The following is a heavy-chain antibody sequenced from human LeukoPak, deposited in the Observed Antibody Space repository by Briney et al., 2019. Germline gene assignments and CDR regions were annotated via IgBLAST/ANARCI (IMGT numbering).Heavy chain of an antibody. CDR1: GFTFSNNA. J-gene: IGHJ4*02. CDR3: AKDSGNWNASDY. CDR2: ISGGGGET. D-gene: IGHD1-1*01. V-gene: IGHV3-23*01. Sequence: GSLRLSCAASGFTFSNNAIHWVRQAPGKGLECVSSISGGGGETYYVDSVKGRFIISRDNSKNTLYLQMNGLRVEDTAKYYCAKDSGNWNASDYWGQGTLVTVSS.